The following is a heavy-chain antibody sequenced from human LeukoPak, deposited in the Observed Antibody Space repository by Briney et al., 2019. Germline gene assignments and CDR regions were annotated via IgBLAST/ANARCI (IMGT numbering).Heavy chain of an antibody. CDR3: ARRLTQYDCFDP. Sequence: SQTLSLTCAISGDSFSSNSDTWNWIRQSPSRGLEWLGRTYYRSTWYNDYAVSVRGRITANPDTSKNQFSLHLNSVTPEDTAVYYCARRLTQYDCFDPWGQGILVTVSS. J-gene: IGHJ5*02. V-gene: IGHV6-1*01. CDR1: GDSFSSNSDT. CDR2: TYYRSTWYN. D-gene: IGHD2-2*01.